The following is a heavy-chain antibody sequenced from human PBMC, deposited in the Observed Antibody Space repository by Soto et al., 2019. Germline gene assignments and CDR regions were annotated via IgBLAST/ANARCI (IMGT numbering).Heavy chain of an antibody. CDR3: TTGPVEGV. D-gene: IGHD2-15*01. CDR2: IKTKIEGETT. J-gene: IGHJ6*02. Sequence: PGGSLRLSCSASGFSISSAWMNWVRQAPGKGLEWVGRIKTKIEGETTHYAAPVNGRFTVSRDDSKNMLYLQMNSLKADDTALYYCTTGPVEGVWGQGTTVTVSS. CDR1: GFSISSAW. V-gene: IGHV3-15*07.